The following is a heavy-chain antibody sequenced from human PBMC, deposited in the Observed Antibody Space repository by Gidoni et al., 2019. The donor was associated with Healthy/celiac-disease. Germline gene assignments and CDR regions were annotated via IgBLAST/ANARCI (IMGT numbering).Heavy chain of an antibody. J-gene: IGHJ4*02. CDR3: AKEGPYYCSSTSCPPPTHFDY. Sequence: EVQLLESGGGLVQPGGSLRLSCAASGFTFSSYAMSWVRQAPGKGLEWVSAISGSGGSTYYADSVKGRFTISRDNSKNTLYLQMNSLRAEDTAVYYCAKEGPYYCSSTSCPPPTHFDYWGQGTLVTVSS. D-gene: IGHD2-2*01. CDR1: GFTFSSYA. V-gene: IGHV3-23*01. CDR2: ISGSGGST.